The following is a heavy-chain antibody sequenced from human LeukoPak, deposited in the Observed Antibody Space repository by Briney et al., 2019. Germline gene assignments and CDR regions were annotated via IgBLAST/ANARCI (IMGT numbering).Heavy chain of an antibody. J-gene: IGHJ4*02. CDR1: GGSFSGYY. CDR2: ISGSGGST. Sequence: ETLSLTCAVYGGSFSGYYWSWIRQAPGKGLEWVSAISGSGGSTYYADSVKGRFTISRDNSKNTLYLQMNSLRAEDTAVYYCARHSEKGIAVASVDYWGQGTLVTVSS. V-gene: IGHV3-23*01. CDR3: ARHSEKGIAVASVDY. D-gene: IGHD6-19*01.